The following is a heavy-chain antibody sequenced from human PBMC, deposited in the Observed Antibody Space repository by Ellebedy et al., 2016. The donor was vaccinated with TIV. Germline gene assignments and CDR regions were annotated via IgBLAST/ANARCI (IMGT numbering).Heavy chain of an antibody. J-gene: IGHJ6*02. Sequence: PGGSLRLSCAASGLTFSGHWMHWVRQAPGEGLVWVSRISSDGSSTAYADSVRGRFTISRDNAKKTLYLQMTSLRVEDTAVYYCGRGPEYCGDNCYYYYGLDVWGQGTTVTVSS. CDR3: GRGPEYCGDNCYYYYGLDV. CDR2: ISSDGSST. CDR1: GLTFSGHW. D-gene: IGHD2-21*02. V-gene: IGHV3-74*01.